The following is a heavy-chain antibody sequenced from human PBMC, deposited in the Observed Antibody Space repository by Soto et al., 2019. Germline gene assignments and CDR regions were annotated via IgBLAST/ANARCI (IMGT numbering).Heavy chain of an antibody. J-gene: IGHJ4*02. Sequence: GGSLRLSCQASGFNFDNYGMHWVRQAPGKGLEWVAVITYDGSNKYYADPVKGRFTISRDNSKNTLSLHLNTLKPEDTAVYHCAKDRVGGTFYTPLGFWGQGTLVPVSS. D-gene: IGHD1-7*01. V-gene: IGHV3-30*18. CDR2: ITYDGSNK. CDR3: AKDRVGGTFYTPLGF. CDR1: GFNFDNYG.